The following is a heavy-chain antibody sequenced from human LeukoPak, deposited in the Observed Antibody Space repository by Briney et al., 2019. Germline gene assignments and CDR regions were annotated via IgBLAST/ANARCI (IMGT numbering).Heavy chain of an antibody. Sequence: SETLSLTCAVYGGSFSGYYWSWIRQPPGKGLEWIGGINHSGSTNYNPSLKSRVTISVDKSKNQFSLKLSSVTAADTAVYYCAREEAARPFYYYYFMDVWGKGTTVTVSS. J-gene: IGHJ6*03. D-gene: IGHD6-6*01. CDR3: AREEAARPFYYYYFMDV. V-gene: IGHV4-34*01. CDR2: INHSGST. CDR1: GGSFSGYY.